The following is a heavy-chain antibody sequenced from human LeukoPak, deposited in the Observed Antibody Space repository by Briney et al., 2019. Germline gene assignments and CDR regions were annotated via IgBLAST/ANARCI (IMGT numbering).Heavy chain of an antibody. J-gene: IGHJ4*02. CDR3: ARDFAAAAAY. CDR1: GFTFSSYS. CDR2: ISSSSSYI. D-gene: IGHD6-13*01. Sequence: GGSLRLSCAASGFTFSSYSMNWVRQAPGKGLEWVSSISSSSSYIYYADSVKGRFTISRDNTKNSLYLQMNSLRAEDTAVYYCARDFAAAAAYWGQGTLVTVSS. V-gene: IGHV3-21*01.